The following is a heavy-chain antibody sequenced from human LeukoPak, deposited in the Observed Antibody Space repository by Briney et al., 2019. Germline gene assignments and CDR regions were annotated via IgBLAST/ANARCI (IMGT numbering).Heavy chain of an antibody. J-gene: IGHJ4*02. CDR2: INHSGST. Sequence: PSETLSLTCAVYGGSFSGYYWSWIRQPPGKGLEWIGEINHSGSTNYNPSLKSRVTISVDTSKNQFSLKLSSVTAADTAVYYCARLDSSYHMIDYWGQGSLVTVSS. CDR3: ARLDSSYHMIDY. D-gene: IGHD3-22*01. V-gene: IGHV4-34*01. CDR1: GGSFSGYY.